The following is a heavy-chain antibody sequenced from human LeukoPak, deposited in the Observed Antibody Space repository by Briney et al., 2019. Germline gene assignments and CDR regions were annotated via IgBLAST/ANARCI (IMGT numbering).Heavy chain of an antibody. CDR2: IKQDGSEI. J-gene: IGHJ4*02. Sequence: GGSLRLSCAASGFTFSSYWMSWVRQAPGKGLEWVANIKQDGSEIYYVDSVKGRFTISRDNAKKSLYLQMTSLKPEDTAVYYCANLARPLDYWGQGALVTVSS. D-gene: IGHD6-6*01. CDR1: GFTFSSYW. CDR3: ANLARPLDY. V-gene: IGHV3-7*01.